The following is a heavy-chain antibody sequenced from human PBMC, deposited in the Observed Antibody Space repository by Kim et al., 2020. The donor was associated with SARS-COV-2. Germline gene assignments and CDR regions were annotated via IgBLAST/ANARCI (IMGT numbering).Heavy chain of an antibody. CDR2: IRSKGYGYAT. CDR1: DFSFTGFA. Sequence: GGSLRRSCAASDFSFTGFAVHWVRQASGKGLEWLGRIRSKGYGYATSYAPSVQGRFSMSRDDSKNTASLQMSSLKIEDTAVYYCFQADWYFDLWGRGSLVTVSS. CDR3: FQADWYFDL. J-gene: IGHJ2*01. V-gene: IGHV3-73*01.